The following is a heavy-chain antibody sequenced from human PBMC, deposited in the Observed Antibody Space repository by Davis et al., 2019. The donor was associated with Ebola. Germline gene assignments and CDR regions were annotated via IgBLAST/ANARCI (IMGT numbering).Heavy chain of an antibody. CDR3: ARIYGGKGAFDI. CDR2: IYYSGST. Sequence: PSETLSLTCTVSGGSISSYYWSWIRQPPGKGLEWIGYIYYSGSTNYNPSLKSRVTISVDTSKNQFSLKLSSVTAADTAVYYCARIYGGKGAFDIWGQGTMVTVSS. J-gene: IGHJ3*02. CDR1: GGSISSYY. V-gene: IGHV4-59*01. D-gene: IGHD4-23*01.